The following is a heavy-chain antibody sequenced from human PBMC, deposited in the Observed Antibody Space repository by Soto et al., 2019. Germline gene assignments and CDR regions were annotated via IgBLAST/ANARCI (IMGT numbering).Heavy chain of an antibody. CDR2: ISYTGNT. J-gene: IGHJ4*02. V-gene: IGHV4-31*11. D-gene: IGHD3-3*01. CDR3: ARPNDYWNGYGPFDY. CDR1: GRSISSVGYY. Sequence: ASETLSLTCAVSGRSISSVGYYWSWVRQHPGKGLEWIGSISYTGNTYYNPSLENRLSISLDTSENRFYPRLNSVTAADTAIYYCARPNDYWNGYGPFDYWDQGSLVTVSP.